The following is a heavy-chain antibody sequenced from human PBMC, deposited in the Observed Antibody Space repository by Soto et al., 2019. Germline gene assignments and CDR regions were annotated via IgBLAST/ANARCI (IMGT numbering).Heavy chain of an antibody. Sequence: SETLSLTCTGSGGSITNYYWSWIRQPAGKGLEWIGRIYTKERTNYNLSFRNRVTMSVDTSKNQFSLKLDAVTAADTAVYYCARDDYKDGGNNWFDPWGQGTLVTVSS. V-gene: IGHV4-4*07. CDR2: IYTKERT. D-gene: IGHD3-16*01. CDR1: GGSITNYY. J-gene: IGHJ5*02. CDR3: ARDDYKDGGNNWFDP.